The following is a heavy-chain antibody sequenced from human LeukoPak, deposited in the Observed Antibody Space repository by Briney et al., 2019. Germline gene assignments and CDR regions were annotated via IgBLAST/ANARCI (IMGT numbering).Heavy chain of an antibody. D-gene: IGHD5-18*01. CDR3: AGRRIQLWTIYYYYMDV. Sequence: GSLRLSCAASGFTFSTYSMNWVRQAPGKGLEWIGEINHSGSTNYNPSLKSRVTISVDTSKNQFSLKLSSVTAADTAVYYCAGRRIQLWTIYYYYMDVWGKGTTVTISS. V-gene: IGHV4-34*08. CDR1: GFTFSTYS. CDR2: INHSGST. J-gene: IGHJ6*03.